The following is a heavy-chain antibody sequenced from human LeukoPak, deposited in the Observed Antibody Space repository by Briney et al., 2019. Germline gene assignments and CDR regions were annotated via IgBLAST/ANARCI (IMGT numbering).Heavy chain of an antibody. CDR3: ARAPRRMDTAMVYYFDY. J-gene: IGHJ4*02. Sequence: KPGGSLRLSCAASGFTFSSYSMTWVRQAPGKGLEWVSSISSSSSYIYYADSVKGRFTISRDNAKNSLYLQMNSLRAEDTAVYYCARAPRRMDTAMVYYFDYWGQGTLVTVSS. V-gene: IGHV3-21*01. CDR1: GFTFSSYS. CDR2: ISSSSSYI. D-gene: IGHD5-18*01.